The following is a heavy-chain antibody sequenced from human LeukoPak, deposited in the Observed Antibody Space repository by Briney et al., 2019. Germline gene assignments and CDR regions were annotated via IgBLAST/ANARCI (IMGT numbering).Heavy chain of an antibody. CDR1: GGSITSYY. V-gene: IGHV4-59*06. D-gene: IGHD3-22*01. J-gene: IGHJ6*02. CDR3: ARGFTYYYDSSGYYFETQAYGMDV. CDR2: IYYSGST. Sequence: SETLSLTCTVSGGSITSYYWSWIRQHPGKGLEWIGYIYYSGSTYYNPSLKSRVTISVDTSKNQFSLKLSSVTAADTAVYYCARGFTYYYDSSGYYFETQAYGMDVWGQGTTVTVSS.